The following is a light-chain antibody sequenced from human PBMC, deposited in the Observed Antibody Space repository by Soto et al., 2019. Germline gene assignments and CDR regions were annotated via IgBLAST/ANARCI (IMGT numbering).Light chain of an antibody. J-gene: IGKJ1*01. CDR1: QSVSSD. Sequence: EIVMTQSPATLSVSPGERATVFCRASQSVSSDLGWYQQKPGQAPRLLIHGASTRATGIPARFSGSGSGTEFTLTISSLEPEDFAVYYCQHRSNWPSWTFGEGTKVDIK. CDR2: GAS. V-gene: IGKV3-15*01. CDR3: QHRSNWPSWT.